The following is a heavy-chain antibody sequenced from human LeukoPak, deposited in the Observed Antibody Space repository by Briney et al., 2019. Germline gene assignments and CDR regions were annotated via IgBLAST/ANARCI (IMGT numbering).Heavy chain of an antibody. Sequence: GGSLRLSCTAPGSIFADYAMHWVRQAPGKGLEWVSGINWNSGSIGYADSVKGRFTISRDNAKDSLYLQMNSLRAEDTAVYYCAELGITMIGGVWGKGTTVTISS. V-gene: IGHV3-9*01. CDR1: GSIFADYA. CDR3: AELGITMIGGV. D-gene: IGHD3-10*02. J-gene: IGHJ6*04. CDR2: INWNSGSI.